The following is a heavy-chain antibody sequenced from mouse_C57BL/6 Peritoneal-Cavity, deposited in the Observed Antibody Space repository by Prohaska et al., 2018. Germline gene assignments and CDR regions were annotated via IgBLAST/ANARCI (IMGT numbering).Heavy chain of an antibody. D-gene: IGHD2-4*01. J-gene: IGHJ4*01. Sequence: GTSYKQKFKGKATLTVDTSSRTDYMELNNLTSEDSAVYYCALNYYDYDGYAMDYWGQGTSVTVSS. V-gene: IGHV1-36*01. CDR3: ALNYYDYDGYAMDY. CDR2: GT.